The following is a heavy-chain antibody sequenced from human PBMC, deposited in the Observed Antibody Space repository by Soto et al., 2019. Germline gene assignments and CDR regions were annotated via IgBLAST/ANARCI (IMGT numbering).Heavy chain of an antibody. J-gene: IGHJ4*02. D-gene: IGHD1-26*01. CDR1: GFTFSGYS. Sequence: GSLRLSCAASGFTFSGYSMNWVRQAPGRALEWVSYISSLSSPRYYAESVEGRFIISRDNAKNSLYLKMNSLRDEDTAVYFCAREDILGARSFDYWGQGALVTVSS. CDR2: ISSLSSPR. V-gene: IGHV3-48*02. CDR3: AREDILGARSFDY.